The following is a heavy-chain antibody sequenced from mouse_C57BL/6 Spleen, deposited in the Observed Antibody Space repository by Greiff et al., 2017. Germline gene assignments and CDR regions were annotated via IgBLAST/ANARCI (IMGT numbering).Heavy chain of an antibody. CDR3: ARSATTVVTPWYFDV. CDR2: IYPGDGDT. Sequence: QVQLKQSGAELVKPGASVKISCKASGYAFSSYWMNWVKQRPGKGLEWIGQIYPGDGDTNYNGKFKGKATLTADKSSSTAYMQLSSLTSEDSAVYFCARSATTVVTPWYFDVGGTGTTVTVSS. CDR1: GYAFSSYW. D-gene: IGHD1-1*01. V-gene: IGHV1-80*01. J-gene: IGHJ1*03.